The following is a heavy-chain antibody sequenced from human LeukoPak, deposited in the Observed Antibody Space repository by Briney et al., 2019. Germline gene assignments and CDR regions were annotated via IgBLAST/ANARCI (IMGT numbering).Heavy chain of an antibody. J-gene: IGHJ4*02. CDR3: ARGPRVLRYFDWLPSSFDY. Sequence: GASVKVSCKASGYTFTSYYMHWERQAPGQGLEWMGIINPSGGSTSYAQKFQGRVTMTRDTSTSTVYMELSSLRSEDTAVYYCARGPRVLRYFDWLPSSFDYWGQGSLVTVSS. V-gene: IGHV1-46*01. CDR2: INPSGGST. D-gene: IGHD3-9*01. CDR1: GYTFTSYY.